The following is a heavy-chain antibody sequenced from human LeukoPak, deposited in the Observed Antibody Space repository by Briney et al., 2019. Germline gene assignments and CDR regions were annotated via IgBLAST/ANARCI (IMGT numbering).Heavy chain of an antibody. CDR1: GFTFSSYA. Sequence: GGSLRLSCAASGFTFSSYAMTWVRQAPGKGLEWVSAITGGGLHTYYADSVKGRFTVSRDNSKNTLYLQMNGLRAEDTAVYYCAKSLRNYVYWGQGTLVTVSS. J-gene: IGHJ4*02. D-gene: IGHD1-7*01. CDR2: ITGGGLHT. V-gene: IGHV3-23*01. CDR3: AKSLRNYVY.